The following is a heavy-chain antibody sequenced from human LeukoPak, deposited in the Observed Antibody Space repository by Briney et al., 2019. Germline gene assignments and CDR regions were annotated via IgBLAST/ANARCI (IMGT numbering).Heavy chain of an antibody. CDR1: GGSFSGYY. V-gene: IGHV4-34*01. Sequence: SETLSLTCAVYGGSFSGYYWSWIRQPPGKGLEWIGGINHSGSTNYNPSLKSRVTISVDTSKNQFSLKLSSVTAADTAVYYCARGRSSSWSLYYYYGMDVWGQGTTVTVSS. D-gene: IGHD6-13*01. J-gene: IGHJ6*02. CDR3: ARGRSSSWSLYYYYGMDV. CDR2: INHSGST.